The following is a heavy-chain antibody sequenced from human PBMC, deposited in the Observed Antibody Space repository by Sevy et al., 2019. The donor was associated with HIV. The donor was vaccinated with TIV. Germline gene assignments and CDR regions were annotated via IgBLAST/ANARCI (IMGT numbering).Heavy chain of an antibody. CDR3: ARESYDILPGSRGMDV. CDR2: IYYSGRT. V-gene: IGHV4-59*01. D-gene: IGHD3-9*01. J-gene: IGHJ6*02. Sequence: SETLSLTCTVSGGSISSYYWSWIRQPPGKRLEWIGYIYYSGRTNYNPSLKSRVTISVDTPKNQFSLKLRSVTAADTAVYYCARESYDILPGSRGMDVWGQGTTVTVSS. CDR1: GGSISSYY.